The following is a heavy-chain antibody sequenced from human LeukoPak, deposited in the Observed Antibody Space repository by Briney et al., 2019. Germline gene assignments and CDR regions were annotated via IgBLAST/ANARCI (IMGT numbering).Heavy chain of an antibody. D-gene: IGHD3-3*01. J-gene: IGHJ3*02. Sequence: PSETLSLTCTVSGGSISTYYWSWIRQPPGKGLEWIGYIYFTGSTNYNPSLKSRVTISVDTSKNQFYLKLSSVTAADTAVYYCARAGGFWSGYPPDAFDIWGQGTMVTVSS. CDR2: IYFTGST. V-gene: IGHV4-59*01. CDR1: GGSISTYY. CDR3: ARAGGFWSGYPPDAFDI.